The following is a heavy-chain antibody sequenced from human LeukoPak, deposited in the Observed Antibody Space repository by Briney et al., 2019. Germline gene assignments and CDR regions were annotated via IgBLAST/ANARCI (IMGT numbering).Heavy chain of an antibody. Sequence: ASVKVSCKASGYSFTNYGINWVRQAPGQGLEWMGWMKPNSGDTGYAQKFQGRVTFSRNTSISTAYMELTNLRSEDTAVYYCARCDYDTTINPNWFDPWGQGTLVTVSS. CDR1: GYSFTNYG. J-gene: IGHJ5*02. CDR3: ARCDYDTTINPNWFDP. V-gene: IGHV1-8*03. CDR2: MKPNSGDT. D-gene: IGHD3-22*01.